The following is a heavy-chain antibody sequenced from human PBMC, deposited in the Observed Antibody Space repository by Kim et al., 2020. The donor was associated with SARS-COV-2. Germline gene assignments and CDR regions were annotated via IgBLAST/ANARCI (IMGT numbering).Heavy chain of an antibody. J-gene: IGHJ4*02. CDR3: ARDGGGGSTYADW. V-gene: IGHV3-33*01. CDR1: GFTFSSYG. D-gene: IGHD1-26*01. Sequence: GGSLRLSCAASGFTFSSYGMHWVRQAPGKGLEWVAVIWYDGSNKYYADSVRGRFTISRDNSKNTLYLQMNSLRAEDTAVYYCARDGGGGSTYADWWGQGTLVTVSS. CDR2: IWYDGSNK.